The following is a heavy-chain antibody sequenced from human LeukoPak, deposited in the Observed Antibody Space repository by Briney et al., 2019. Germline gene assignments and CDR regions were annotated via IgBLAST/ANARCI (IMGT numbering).Heavy chain of an antibody. CDR1: GFTFSNAW. D-gene: IGHD6-13*01. J-gene: IGHJ4*02. V-gene: IGHV3-15*01. Sequence: PGGSLRLSCAASGFTFSNAWMSWVRQAPGKGLEWVGRIKSKTDGGTTDYAAPVKGRFTISRDDSKNTLYLQMNGLKTEDTAVYYRTTVPYSSSWYSPYWGQGTLVTVSS. CDR2: IKSKTDGGTT. CDR3: TTVPYSSSWYSPY.